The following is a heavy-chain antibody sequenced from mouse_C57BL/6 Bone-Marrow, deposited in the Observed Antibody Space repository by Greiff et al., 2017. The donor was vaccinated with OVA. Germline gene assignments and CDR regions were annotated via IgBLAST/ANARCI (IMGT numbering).Heavy chain of an antibody. D-gene: IGHD4-1*01. Sequence: EVHLVESGGGLVQPGGSLKLSCAASGFTFSDYGMAWVRQAPRQGPEWVAFISNLAYSIYYADTVTGRFTISRENAKNTLYLEMSSLRSEDTAMYYCARNWAMDYWGQGTSVTVSS. J-gene: IGHJ4*01. CDR1: GFTFSDYG. V-gene: IGHV5-15*01. CDR3: ARNWAMDY. CDR2: ISNLAYSI.